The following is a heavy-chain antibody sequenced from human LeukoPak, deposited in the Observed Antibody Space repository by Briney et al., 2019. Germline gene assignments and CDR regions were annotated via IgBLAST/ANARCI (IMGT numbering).Heavy chain of an antibody. CDR2: IYYSGST. D-gene: IGHD6-13*01. V-gene: IGHV4-59*01. J-gene: IGHJ4*02. Sequence: SETLSLTCTVSGGSISSYYWSWIRQPPGKGLEWIGYIYYSGSTNYNPSLKSRVTISVDTSKNQFSLKLSSVTAADTAVYYCSGYSGSFGDYWGQGTLVTVSS. CDR3: SGYSGSFGDY. CDR1: GGSISSYY.